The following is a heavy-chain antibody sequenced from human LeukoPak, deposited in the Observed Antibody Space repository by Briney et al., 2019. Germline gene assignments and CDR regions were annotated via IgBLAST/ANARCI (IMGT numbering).Heavy chain of an antibody. D-gene: IGHD3-22*01. CDR1: GDSVSSNSAA. Sequence: SQTLSLTCAISGDSVSSNSAAWNWIRQSPSRGLEWLGRTYYRSKWYNDYAVSVKSRITINPDTSKNQFSLQLNSVTPEDTAMYYCARVDDSSGYSCFDYWGQGTLVTVSS. V-gene: IGHV6-1*01. CDR2: TYYRSKWYN. CDR3: ARVDDSSGYSCFDY. J-gene: IGHJ4*02.